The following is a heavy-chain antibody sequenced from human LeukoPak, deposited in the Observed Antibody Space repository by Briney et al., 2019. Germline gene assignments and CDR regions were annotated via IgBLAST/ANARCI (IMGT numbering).Heavy chain of an antibody. V-gene: IGHV4-4*02. D-gene: IGHD1-26*01. J-gene: IGHJ4*02. Sequence: SETLSLPCAVSGGSISSSNWWSWVRQPPGKGLEWIGEIYHSGSTNYNPSLKSRVTISVDKSKNQFSLKLSSVTAADTAVYYCARSHSGSYYVAPDYWGQGTLVTVSS. CDR1: GGSISSSNW. CDR2: IYHSGST. CDR3: ARSHSGSYYVAPDY.